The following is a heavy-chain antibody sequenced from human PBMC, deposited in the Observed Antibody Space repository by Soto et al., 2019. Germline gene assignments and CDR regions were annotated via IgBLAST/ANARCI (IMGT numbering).Heavy chain of an antibody. V-gene: IGHV3-15*01. CDR1: GFTFSNAW. CDR2: IKSKTDGGTT. CDR3: TTAPSIAARLRHYYYYYMDV. J-gene: IGHJ6*03. D-gene: IGHD6-6*01. Sequence: GGSLRLSCAASGFTFSNAWMSWVRQAPGKGLEWVGRIKSKTDGGTTDYAAPVKGRFTISRDDSKNTLYLQMNSLKTEDTAVYYCTTAPSIAARLRHYYYYYMDVWGKGTTVTVSS.